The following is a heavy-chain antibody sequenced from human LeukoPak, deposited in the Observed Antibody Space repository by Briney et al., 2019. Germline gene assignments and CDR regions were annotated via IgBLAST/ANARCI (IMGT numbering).Heavy chain of an antibody. CDR3: ASTPQLRFLEWPDYFDY. V-gene: IGHV4-59*01. CDR2: IYYSGST. J-gene: IGHJ4*02. D-gene: IGHD3-3*01. Sequence: SETLSLTRTVSGGSISSYYWSWIRQPPGKGLEWIGYIYYSGSTNYNPSLKSRVTISVDTSKNQFSLKLSSVTAADTAVYYCASTPQLRFLEWPDYFDYWGQGTLVTVSS. CDR1: GGSISSYY.